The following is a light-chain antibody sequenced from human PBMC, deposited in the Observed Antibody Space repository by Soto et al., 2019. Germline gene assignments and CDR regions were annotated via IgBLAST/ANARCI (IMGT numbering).Light chain of an antibody. V-gene: IGKV1-5*01. CDR1: QRISPY. J-gene: IGKJ5*01. CDR3: KQYNSYPIT. Sequence: IQMCKSPSSLSASVGDRVTITCRASQRISPYLNWLQQRPGKAPRLLIYEASTFQSGVQSRFSGSGSGTEFALTISGLQPDDVASYYCKQYNSYPITFGQGTRLEIK. CDR2: EAS.